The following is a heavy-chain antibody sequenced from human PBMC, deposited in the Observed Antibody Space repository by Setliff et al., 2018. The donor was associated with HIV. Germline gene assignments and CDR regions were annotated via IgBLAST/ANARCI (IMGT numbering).Heavy chain of an antibody. D-gene: IGHD6-19*01. CDR1: GYTFTRYG. CDR3: ARVPYRSAWFSGGHDAFDI. Sequence: ASVKVSCKASGYTFTRYGLSWVRQAPGQGLEWMGWISGFNGNTKYAQSFQDRVAMTTETATSTAYMEMRSLRSDDAAVYFCARVPYRSAWFSGGHDAFDIWGQGTMVTVSS. V-gene: IGHV1-18*01. J-gene: IGHJ3*02. CDR2: ISGFNGNT.